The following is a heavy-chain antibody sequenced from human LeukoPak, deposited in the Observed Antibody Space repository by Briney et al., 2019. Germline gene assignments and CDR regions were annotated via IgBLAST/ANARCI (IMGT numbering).Heavy chain of an antibody. D-gene: IGHD6-19*01. J-gene: IGHJ3*02. CDR1: GGSISSYY. V-gene: IGHV4-59*01. Sequence: SETLSLTCTVSGGSISSYYWGWIRQPPGKGLEWIGYIYYSGSTNYNPSLKSRVTISVDTSKNQFSLKLSSVTAADTAVYYCARDRSGSGWYPKAFDIWGQGTMVTVSS. CDR2: IYYSGST. CDR3: ARDRSGSGWYPKAFDI.